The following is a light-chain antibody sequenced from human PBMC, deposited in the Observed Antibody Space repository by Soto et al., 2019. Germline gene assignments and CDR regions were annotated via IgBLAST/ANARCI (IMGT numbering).Light chain of an antibody. CDR2: EVS. Sequence: QSVLTQPASVSGSPGQSITISCTGTSSDVGGYNYVSWFQHHPGKAPNLIIYEVSYRPSGVSARFSGSKSGDTASLTISGLQAEDEADYYCSSFTNTITRYAFGTGTKVTVL. J-gene: IGLJ1*01. CDR1: SSDVGGYNY. V-gene: IGLV2-14*01. CDR3: SSFTNTITRYA.